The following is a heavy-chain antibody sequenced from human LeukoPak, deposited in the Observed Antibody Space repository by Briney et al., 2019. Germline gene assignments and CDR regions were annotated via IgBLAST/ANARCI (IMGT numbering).Heavy chain of an antibody. D-gene: IGHD5-18*01. CDR2: ISYDGSNK. Sequence: SGGSLRLSCAASGFTFSSYGMHWVRQAPGKGLEWVAVISYDGSNKYYADSVKGRFTISRDNSKNTLYLQMNSLRAEDTAVYYCAREVQTTWIQVLDNWGQGTLVTVSS. CDR1: GFTFSSYG. CDR3: AREVQTTWIQVLDN. J-gene: IGHJ4*02. V-gene: IGHV3-30*19.